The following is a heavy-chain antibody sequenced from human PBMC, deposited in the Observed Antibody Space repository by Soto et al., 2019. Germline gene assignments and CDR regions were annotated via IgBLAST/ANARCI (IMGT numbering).Heavy chain of an antibody. CDR3: ARGFGIIGLLLSRGWYFDL. J-gene: IGHJ2*01. Sequence: QVQLQESGPGLVKPSGTLSLTCAVSGGSISSSNWWSWVRQPPGQGLVWICEVYHSGSTNYNPSLNSRVTISVDKSKNQFSRKLSSVTAADTAVYYCARGFGIIGLLLSRGWYFDLWGRGPLVTVSS. CDR1: GGSISSSNW. CDR2: VYHSGST. D-gene: IGHD3-10*01. V-gene: IGHV4-4*02.